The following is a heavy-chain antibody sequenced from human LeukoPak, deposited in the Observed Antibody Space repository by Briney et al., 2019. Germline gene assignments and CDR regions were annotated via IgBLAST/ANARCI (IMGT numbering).Heavy chain of an antibody. V-gene: IGHV3-7*01. CDR2: IKQDGSEK. CDR1: GFTFSSYW. Sequence: QSGGSLRLSCAASGFTFSSYWMSWVRQAPGKGLEWVANIKQDGSEKYYVDSVKGRFTISRDNAKNSLFLQMNSLRAEDTAVYYCARDIPAPGICFDYWGQGTLVTVSS. D-gene: IGHD6-13*01. CDR3: ARDIPAPGICFDY. J-gene: IGHJ4*02.